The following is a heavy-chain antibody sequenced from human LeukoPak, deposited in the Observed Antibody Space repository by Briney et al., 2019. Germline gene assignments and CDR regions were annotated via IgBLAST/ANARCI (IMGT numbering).Heavy chain of an antibody. CDR2: INPSGGST. J-gene: IGHJ4*02. V-gene: IGHV1-46*01. CDR3: ARDADGSDYYSDY. D-gene: IGHD3-22*01. CDR1: GYTFTNYY. Sequence: GASVKVSCKASGYTFTNYYVHWVRRAPGQGLEWMGIINPSGGSTTYAQKFQGRVTMTRDTSTSTVYMELSSLRSEDTALYYCARDADGSDYYSDYWGQGTLVTVSS.